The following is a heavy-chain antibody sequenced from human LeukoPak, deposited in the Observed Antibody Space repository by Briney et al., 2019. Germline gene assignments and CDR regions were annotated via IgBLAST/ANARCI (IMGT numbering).Heavy chain of an antibody. CDR3: ARVFRIVVVVAARNDAFDI. CDR1: GGSFSGYY. D-gene: IGHD2-15*01. J-gene: IGHJ3*02. CDR2: INHSGST. V-gene: IGHV4-34*01. Sequence: SENLSLTCAVYGGSFSGYYWSWIRQPPGKGLEWIGEINHSGSTNYNPSLKSRVTISVDTSKNQFSLKLSSVTAADTAVYYCARVFRIVVVVAARNDAFDIWGQGTMVTVSS.